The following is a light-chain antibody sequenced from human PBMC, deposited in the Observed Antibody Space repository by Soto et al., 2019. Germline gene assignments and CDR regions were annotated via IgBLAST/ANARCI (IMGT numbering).Light chain of an antibody. CDR3: QQYNSYWT. J-gene: IGKJ1*01. V-gene: IGKV1-5*01. CDR1: QSMSSG. CDR2: DVS. Sequence: DIQMTQSPSTLSASVGDRVTITCRASQSMSSGLAWYQQKPGKAPKVLMYDVSSLESGVPPRFSGSGSGTEFTLTISSLQPDDFATYYCQQYNSYWTFGQGTKVDIK.